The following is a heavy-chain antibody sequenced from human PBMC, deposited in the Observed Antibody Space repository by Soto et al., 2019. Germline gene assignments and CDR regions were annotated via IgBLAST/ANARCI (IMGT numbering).Heavy chain of an antibody. CDR2: INNSGST. CDR1: GGSFSGYY. J-gene: IGHJ4*02. D-gene: IGHD3-22*01. Sequence: SETLAVTCAFYGGSFSGYYWSWIGQPPGKGLEWIGEINNSGSTNYNPSLKSRVTISVDTSKNQFSLKLSSVTAADTAVYYCARSPNYYDRSGYYYWGQGTMVTVSS. V-gene: IGHV4-34*01. CDR3: ARSPNYYDRSGYYY.